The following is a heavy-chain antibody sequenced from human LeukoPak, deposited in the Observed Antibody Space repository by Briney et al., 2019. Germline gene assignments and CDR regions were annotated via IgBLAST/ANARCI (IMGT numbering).Heavy chain of an antibody. V-gene: IGHV3-66*01. CDR2: IYSGGTT. J-gene: IGHJ4*02. Sequence: GGSLRLSCVISGLTVSSTYMSWVRQAPGKGLEWVAVIYSGGTTNYADSVKGRFIVYRDSSKHTLYLQMNSLRAEDTAVYYCASKVTTGYWGQGTLVTVSS. CDR3: ASKVTTGY. CDR1: GLTVSSTY. D-gene: IGHD4-17*01.